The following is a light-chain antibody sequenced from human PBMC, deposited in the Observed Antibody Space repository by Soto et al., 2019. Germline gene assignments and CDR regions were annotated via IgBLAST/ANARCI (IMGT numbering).Light chain of an antibody. CDR3: FSYTSSGTYV. J-gene: IGLJ1*01. V-gene: IGLV2-14*01. Sequence: QSALTQPASVSGTPGQSITISCTGTSSDVGNYKDVSWYQQHPGKAPKLMFYEVSNRPSGVSNRFSGSKSGNTASLTISGLQAEDETDYYCFSYTSSGTYVFGTGTKVTVL. CDR2: EVS. CDR1: SSDVGNYKD.